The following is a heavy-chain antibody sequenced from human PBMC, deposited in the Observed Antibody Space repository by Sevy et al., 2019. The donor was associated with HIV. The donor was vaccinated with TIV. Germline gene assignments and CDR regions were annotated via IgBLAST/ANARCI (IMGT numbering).Heavy chain of an antibody. CDR2: MHYGGNT. J-gene: IGHJ5*01. D-gene: IGHD3-16*01. Sequence: SETLSLTCTASGGSLISPTFYWGWVRQPPGERLEWIAAMHYGGNTYYNPSLKGRPAMSVDTSKNQFSLNLTSVTAADAAVYHCVRDHHLRGRHWFDSWGQGALVTVSS. CDR1: GGSLISPTFY. V-gene: IGHV4-39*02. CDR3: VRDHHLRGRHWFDS.